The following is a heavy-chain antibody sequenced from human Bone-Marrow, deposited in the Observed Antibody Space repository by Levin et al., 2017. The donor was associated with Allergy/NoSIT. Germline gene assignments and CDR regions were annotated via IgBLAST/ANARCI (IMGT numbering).Heavy chain of an antibody. CDR3: ARDTGAFDS. V-gene: IGHV3-11*01. J-gene: IGHJ5*01. CDR2: ISTTGKTM. Sequence: GGSLRLSCAASGFSLTGSFMSWIRQAPGKGLEWISYISTTGKTMDYADSVKGRFTISRDNTKNSLYLQINSLRVEDTAVYYCARDTGAFDSWGQGTLVTVSS. D-gene: IGHD2-8*02. CDR1: GFSLTGSF.